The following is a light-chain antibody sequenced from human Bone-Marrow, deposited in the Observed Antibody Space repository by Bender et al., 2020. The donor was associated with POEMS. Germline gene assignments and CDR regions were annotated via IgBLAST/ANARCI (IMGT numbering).Light chain of an antibody. V-gene: IGLV3-25*01. J-gene: IGLJ3*02. CDR3: QSYDNSLGGWV. CDR2: KDT. CDR1: TLSSQY. Sequence: SYELIQPPSVSVSPGQTATITCSGDTLSSQYAFWYQQKPGQAPVMVIYKDTEKASGVPDRFSGSKSGTSASLAITGLQAEDEGDYYCQSYDNSLGGWVFGGGTKLTVL.